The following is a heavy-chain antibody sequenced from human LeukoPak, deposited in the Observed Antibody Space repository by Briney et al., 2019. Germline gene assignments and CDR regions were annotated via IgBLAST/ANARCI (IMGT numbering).Heavy chain of an antibody. CDR3: ATSRHGIVPHYFDY. V-gene: IGHV4-59*11. D-gene: IGHD1-26*01. CDR1: GGSISSHY. CDR2: VSYTGTT. Sequence: SETLSLTCTVSGGSISSHYWSWIRQPPGKGLEWIGYVSYTGTTNYNPSLKSRVTMPMDASKNHFSLKLSSVTAADTAVYYCATSRHGIVPHYFDYWGQGTLVTVSS. J-gene: IGHJ4*02.